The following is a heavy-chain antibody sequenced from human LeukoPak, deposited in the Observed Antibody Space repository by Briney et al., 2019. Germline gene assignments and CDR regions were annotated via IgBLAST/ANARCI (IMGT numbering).Heavy chain of an antibody. CDR2: IYTSGST. J-gene: IGHJ3*02. D-gene: IGHD3-22*01. CDR1: GGSISSYY. Sequence: SETLSLTCTVSGGSISSYYWSWIRQLAGKGLEWIGRIYTSGSTNYNPSLESRVTMSVDTSKNQFSLKLSSVTAADMAVYYCAREVDYYDSSGYYNDAFDIWGQGTMVTVSS. CDR3: AREVDYYDSSGYYNDAFDI. V-gene: IGHV4-4*07.